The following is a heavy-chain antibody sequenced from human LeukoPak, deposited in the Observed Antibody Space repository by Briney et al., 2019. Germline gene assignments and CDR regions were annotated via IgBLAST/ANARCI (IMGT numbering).Heavy chain of an antibody. J-gene: IGHJ4*02. D-gene: IGHD6-13*01. V-gene: IGHV4-38-2*01. CDR1: GYPISSGYY. Sequence: SETLSLTCAVSGYPISSGYYWGWIRQPPGKGLEWIGSIYHSGSTYYNPSLKSRVTISVDTSKNQFSLKLSSVTAADTAVYYCARVRIAAAGTYFDYWGQGTLVTVSS. CDR2: IYHSGST. CDR3: ARVRIAAAGTYFDY.